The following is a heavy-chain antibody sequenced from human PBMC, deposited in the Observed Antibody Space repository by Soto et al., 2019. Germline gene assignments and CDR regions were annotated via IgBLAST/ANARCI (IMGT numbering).Heavy chain of an antibody. CDR1: GGSFSGYY. V-gene: IGHV4-34*01. Sequence: SETLSLTCAVYGGSFSGYYWSWIRQPPGKGLEWIGEINHSGSTNYNPSLKSRVTISVDTSKNQFSLKQSSVTAADTAVYYCARGHCSGGSCYYAFDIWGQGTMVTVSS. CDR2: INHSGST. CDR3: ARGHCSGGSCYYAFDI. J-gene: IGHJ3*02. D-gene: IGHD2-15*01.